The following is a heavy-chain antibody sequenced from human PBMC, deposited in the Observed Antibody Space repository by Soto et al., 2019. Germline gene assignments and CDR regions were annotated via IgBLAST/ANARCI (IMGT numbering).Heavy chain of an antibody. J-gene: IGHJ5*02. D-gene: IGHD3-16*01. Sequence: QVQLVESGGGVVQPGRSLRLSCAASGFTFSSYAMHWVRQAPGKGLEWVAVISYDGSNKYYADSVKGRFTISRDNSKNPLYLQMNSLRAEDTAVYYCAREMGVVNWFDPWGQGTLVTVSS. CDR1: GFTFSSYA. CDR3: AREMGVVNWFDP. CDR2: ISYDGSNK. V-gene: IGHV3-30-3*01.